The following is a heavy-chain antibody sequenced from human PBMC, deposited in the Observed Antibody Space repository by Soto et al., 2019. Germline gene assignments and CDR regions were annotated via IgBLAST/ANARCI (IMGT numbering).Heavy chain of an antibody. J-gene: IGHJ5*02. Sequence: SETLSLTCTVSGGSISRGDYYWSWIRQPPGKGLEWIGYIYYSGSTNYNPSLKSRVTISVDTSKNQFSLKLSSVTAADTAVYYCARDPGSGSYYGWFDPWGQGTLVTVSS. CDR1: GGSISRGDYY. V-gene: IGHV4-61*08. CDR3: ARDPGSGSYYGWFDP. CDR2: IYYSGST. D-gene: IGHD3-10*01.